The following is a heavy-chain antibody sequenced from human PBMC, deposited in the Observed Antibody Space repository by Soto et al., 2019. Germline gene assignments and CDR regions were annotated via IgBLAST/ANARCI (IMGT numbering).Heavy chain of an antibody. V-gene: IGHV4-59*01. CDR1: GGSISRYY. J-gene: IGHJ4*02. Sequence: SETLSLTFTVSGGSISRYYWSWIRQPPGKGLEWIGYIYYSGSTNYNPSLKSRVTISVDTSKNQFSLKLSSVTAADTAVYYCARENGAVAAPAFDYWGQGTLVTVSS. CDR3: ARENGAVAAPAFDY. D-gene: IGHD6-19*01. CDR2: IYYSGST.